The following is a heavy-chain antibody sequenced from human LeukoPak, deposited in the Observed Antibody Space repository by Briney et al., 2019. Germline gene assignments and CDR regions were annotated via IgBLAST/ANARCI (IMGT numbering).Heavy chain of an antibody. CDR3: ARDGRHRYYYDSSGFYGSWFDP. J-gene: IGHJ5*02. V-gene: IGHV1-18*01. Sequence: ASVKVSCKASGYTFTSHGISWVRQAPGQGLEWMGWISTYNGNTKYAQKLQGRVTMTTDTSTTTVYMELRSLRSDDTAVYYCARDGRHRYYYDSSGFYGSWFDPWGQGTLVTVSS. CDR2: ISTYNGNT. D-gene: IGHD3-22*01. CDR1: GYTFTSHG.